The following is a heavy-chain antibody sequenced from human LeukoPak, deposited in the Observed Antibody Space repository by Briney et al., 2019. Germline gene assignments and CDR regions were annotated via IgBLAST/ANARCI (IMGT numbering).Heavy chain of an antibody. J-gene: IGHJ4*02. D-gene: IGHD3-22*01. CDR1: GGSISSGGYY. CDR3: ARGGVEAHSYESSGYWVY. CDR2: IYYSGSA. Sequence: SETLSLTCTVSGGSISSGGYYWSWIRQHPGKGLEWIGYIYYSGSAHYNPSLRSRVSILLDTSKNQFSLKLSSVTAADTAVYYCARGGVEAHSYESSGYWVYWGQGTLVTVSS. V-gene: IGHV4-31*03.